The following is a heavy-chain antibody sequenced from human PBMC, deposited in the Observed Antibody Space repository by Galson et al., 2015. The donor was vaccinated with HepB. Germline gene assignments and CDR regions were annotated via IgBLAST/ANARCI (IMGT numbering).Heavy chain of an antibody. CDR3: VRDWTYDFWSGYFGAFDL. J-gene: IGHJ3*01. V-gene: IGHV3-64D*09. CDR2: ISGNGHDT. Sequence: SLRLSCAASGFTFTNHAIHWVRQAPGKGLENVSVISGNGHDTYYAESVKGRFSVSRDNSRNWLFLQMSSLRPEDTAVYYCVRDWTYDFWSGYFGAFDLWGQGTLVTVSS. D-gene: IGHD3-3*01. CDR1: GFTFTNHA.